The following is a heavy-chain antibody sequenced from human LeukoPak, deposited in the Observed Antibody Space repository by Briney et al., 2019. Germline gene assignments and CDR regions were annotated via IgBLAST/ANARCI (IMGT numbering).Heavy chain of an antibody. CDR1: AFRFSSYG. CDR2: IRSDSSNQ. J-gene: IGHJ4*02. CDR3: ARGATYYDILTGYSY. V-gene: IGHV3-30*02. Sequence: TGGSLRLSCAASAFRFSSYGMHWVRQAPGKGPEWVAFIRSDSSNQYYADSVKGRFTISRDNSKNTLYLQMNSLRAEDTAVYYCARGATYYDILTGYSYWGQGTLVTVSS. D-gene: IGHD3-9*01.